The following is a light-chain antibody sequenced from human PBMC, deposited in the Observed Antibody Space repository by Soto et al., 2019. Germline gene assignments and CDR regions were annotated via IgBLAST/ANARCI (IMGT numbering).Light chain of an antibody. Sequence: DIQMTQSPSTLSESVGDRVTITCRASQSVGSWLAWYQQKPGKAPKLLIYRTSSLQSGVPSRFSGSGSGTEFTLTISSLQPDDVASYYCQQYMGSWTFGQGTKVEIK. CDR1: QSVGSW. J-gene: IGKJ1*01. CDR3: QQYMGSWT. V-gene: IGKV1-5*03. CDR2: RTS.